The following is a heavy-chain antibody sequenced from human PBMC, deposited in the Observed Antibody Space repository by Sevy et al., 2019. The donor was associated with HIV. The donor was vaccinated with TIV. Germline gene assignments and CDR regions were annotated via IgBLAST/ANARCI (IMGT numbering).Heavy chain of an antibody. CDR2: ISAYNGNT. J-gene: IGHJ3*02. V-gene: IGHV1-18*01. CDR3: ARLRTTYYDILTGYCNVLDAFDI. CDR1: GYTFTSYG. Sequence: ASVKVSCKASGYTFTSYGISWVRQAPGQGLEWMGWISAYNGNTNYAQKLQGRVTMTTDTSTSTAYMELRVPRSDDTAVYYCARLRTTYYDILTGYCNVLDAFDIWGQGTMVTVSS. D-gene: IGHD3-9*01.